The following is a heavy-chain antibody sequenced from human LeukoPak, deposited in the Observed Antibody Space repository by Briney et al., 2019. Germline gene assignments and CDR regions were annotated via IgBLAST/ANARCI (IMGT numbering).Heavy chain of an antibody. CDR1: GGSISSYY. CDR2: IYYSGST. CDR3: ARDFSAAFDI. D-gene: IGHD2/OR15-2a*01. V-gene: IGHV4-59*01. J-gene: IGHJ3*02. Sequence: SETLSLTCTVSGGSISSYYWSWIRQPPGKGLEWIGYIYYSGSTNYNPSLKSRVTISVDTATNQFSLKLRSVTAADTAVYYCARDFSAAFDIWGQGTMVTVSS.